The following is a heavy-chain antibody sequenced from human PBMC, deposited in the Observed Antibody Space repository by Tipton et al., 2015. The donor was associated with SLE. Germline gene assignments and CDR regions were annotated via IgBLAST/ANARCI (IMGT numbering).Heavy chain of an antibody. Sequence: AVSGFTFSSYGMHWVRQAPGKGLEWVAVIWYDGSNKYYADSVKGRFTISRDNSKNTLYLQMNSLRAEDTAVYYCAKDSPIAAAKGWFDPWGQGTLVTVSS. D-gene: IGHD6-13*01. CDR2: IWYDGSNK. V-gene: IGHV3-30*18. J-gene: IGHJ5*02. CDR3: AKDSPIAAAKGWFDP. CDR1: GFTFSSYG.